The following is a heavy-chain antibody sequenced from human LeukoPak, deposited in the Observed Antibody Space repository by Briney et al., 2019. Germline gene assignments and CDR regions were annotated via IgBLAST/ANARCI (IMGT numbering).Heavy chain of an antibody. V-gene: IGHV1-2*02. Sequence: GASVKVSCKASGYTFTGYYMHWVRQAPGQGLEWMGWINPNSGGTNYAQNFQCSVTMTRDTSISTPYMQLSSLRSDDAAVYYCARGRATDNWGQGTLVTVSS. CDR1: GYTFTGYY. CDR3: ARGRATDN. J-gene: IGHJ4*02. CDR2: INPNSGGT. D-gene: IGHD1-26*01.